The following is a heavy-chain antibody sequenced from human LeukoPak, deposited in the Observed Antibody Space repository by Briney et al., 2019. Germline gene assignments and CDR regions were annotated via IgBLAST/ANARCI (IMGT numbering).Heavy chain of an antibody. CDR2: IYYSGST. Sequence: SETLSLTCTVSGGSISSGDYYWSWIRQPPGKGLEWFGYIYYSGSTYYNPSLKSRVTISVDTSKNQFSLKLSSVTAADTAVYYCARVSGYSGYASFDPWGQGTLVTVSS. J-gene: IGHJ5*02. CDR3: ARVSGYSGYASFDP. V-gene: IGHV4-30-4*01. CDR1: GGSISSGDYY. D-gene: IGHD5-12*01.